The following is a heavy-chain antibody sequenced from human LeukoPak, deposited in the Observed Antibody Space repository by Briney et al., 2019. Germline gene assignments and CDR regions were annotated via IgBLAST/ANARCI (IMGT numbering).Heavy chain of an antibody. CDR3: ARDPWGVTTDWFDP. D-gene: IGHD4-17*01. J-gene: IGHJ5*02. Sequence: SETLSLTCTVSGDSINSSSYFWGWLRQPPGTGLEWLGSIYYSGSTYYNPSLKSRVTISVDTSKNQFSLKLSSVTAADTAVYYCARDPWGVTTDWFDPWGQGTLVTVSS. V-gene: IGHV4-39*02. CDR1: GDSINSSSYF. CDR2: IYYSGST.